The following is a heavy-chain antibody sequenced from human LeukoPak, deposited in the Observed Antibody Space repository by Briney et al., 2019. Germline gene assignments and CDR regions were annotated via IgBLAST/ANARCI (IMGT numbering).Heavy chain of an antibody. CDR3: ARSGYSSGWYLL. D-gene: IGHD6-19*01. V-gene: IGHV4-59*08. J-gene: IGHJ4*02. CDR2: ISYSGST. CDR1: GTSIISYF. Sequence: PSETLFLTCAVSGTSIISYFWSWIRQPPGKGLEWVGYISYSGSTNYNPSLKSRITISVDTSKTQFSLKLSSVTAADTAVYYCARSGYSSGWYLLWGQGTLVTVSS.